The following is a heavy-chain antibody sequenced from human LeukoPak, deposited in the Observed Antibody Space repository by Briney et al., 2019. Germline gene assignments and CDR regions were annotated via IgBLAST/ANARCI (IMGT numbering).Heavy chain of an antibody. CDR2: INPNSGGT. CDR1: GYTFTGYY. Sequence: ASVKVSCKASGYTFTGYYMHWVRQAPGQGPEWMGWINPNSGGTNYAQKFQGRVTMTRDTSISTAYMELSRLRSDDTAVYYCATHQPQPRLVSAPIDYYYYMDVWGKGTTVTVSS. J-gene: IGHJ6*03. CDR3: ATHQPQPRLVSAPIDYYYYMDV. V-gene: IGHV1-2*02. D-gene: IGHD6-19*01.